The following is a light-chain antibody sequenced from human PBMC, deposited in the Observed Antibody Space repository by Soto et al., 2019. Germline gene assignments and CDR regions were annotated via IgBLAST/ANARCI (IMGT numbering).Light chain of an antibody. V-gene: IGKV3-11*01. CDR3: QQRNSWPLT. CDR1: QNVGGY. CDR2: DAS. Sequence: EIVLTQSPATLSLSPGERATLSCRASQNVGGYLAWYQQKPGQAPRLLISDASNRAAGIPARFSGIGSGTDFTRTISSLEPEDFAVYYCQQRNSWPLTFGGGTKVEIK. J-gene: IGKJ4*01.